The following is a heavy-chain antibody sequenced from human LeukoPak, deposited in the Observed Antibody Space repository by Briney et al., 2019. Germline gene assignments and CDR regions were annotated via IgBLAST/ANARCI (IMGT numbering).Heavy chain of an antibody. Sequence: GGSLRLSCAASGFTFSSYRMNWVRQAPGKGLEWVSSIDYSSTYIYYADSVKGRFTISRDNSKNTLYLQMNSLRAEDTAVYYCASPSRTDDFWSGYWVGGGVGSTNYFDYWGKGTLVTVSS. CDR2: IDYSSTYI. CDR3: ASPSRTDDFWSGYWVGGGVGSTNYFDY. V-gene: IGHV3-21*01. J-gene: IGHJ4*02. D-gene: IGHD3-3*01. CDR1: GFTFSSYR.